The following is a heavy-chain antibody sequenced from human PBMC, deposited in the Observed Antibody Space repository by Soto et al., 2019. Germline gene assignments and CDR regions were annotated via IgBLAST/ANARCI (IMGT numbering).Heavy chain of an antibody. D-gene: IGHD2-2*01. CDR3: AKEERIYCSSTSCYFYYYGMDV. CDR2: ISYDGSNK. V-gene: IGHV3-30*18. CDR1: GFTSSSYG. Sequence: GGSLRLSCAASGFTSSSYGMHWVRQAPGKGLEWVAVISYDGSNKYYADSVKGRFTISRDNSKNTLYLQMNSLRAEDTAVYYCAKEERIYCSSTSCYFYYYGMDVWGQGTTVTVSS. J-gene: IGHJ6*02.